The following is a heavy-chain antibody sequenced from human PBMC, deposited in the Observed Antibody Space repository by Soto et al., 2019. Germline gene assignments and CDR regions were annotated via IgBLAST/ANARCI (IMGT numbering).Heavy chain of an antibody. CDR3: ARVDRGAFDI. D-gene: IGHD1-26*01. J-gene: IGHJ3*02. Sequence: EVQLVESGGGLVQPGESLRLSCAASGFTFSYYWMHWVRQAPGKGLVWVSRIHSDGSSTTYADSVKGRFTISRDNARNTVYLQMNSLRVMDTAVSYCARVDRGAFDIWGLGTVVTVSS. V-gene: IGHV3-74*01. CDR1: GFTFSYYW. CDR2: IHSDGSST.